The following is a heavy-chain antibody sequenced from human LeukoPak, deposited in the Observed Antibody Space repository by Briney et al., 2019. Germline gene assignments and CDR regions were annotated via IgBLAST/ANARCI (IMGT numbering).Heavy chain of an antibody. V-gene: IGHV4-39*01. D-gene: IGHD3-3*01. CDR2: IYYSGST. J-gene: IGHJ6*02. Sequence: SETLSLTCTVSGGSISSSSYYWGWIRQPPGTGLEWIGSIYYSGSTYYNPSLKSRVTISVDTSKNQFSLKLSSVTAADTAVYYCAMPGYYDFWSGYRGYYYYGMDVWGQGTTVTVSS. CDR1: GGSISSSSYY. CDR3: AMPGYYDFWSGYRGYYYYGMDV.